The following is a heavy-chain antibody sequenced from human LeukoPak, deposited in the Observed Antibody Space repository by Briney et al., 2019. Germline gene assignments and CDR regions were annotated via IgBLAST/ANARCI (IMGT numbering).Heavy chain of an antibody. CDR2: ISSGGGNT. Sequence: PGGSLRLSCVASGFTFSSYAMSWIRQAPGKGLEWVSAISSGGGNTDYADSVKGRFIISRDISKNTLYLQMSSLRAEDTAVYYCARRAGGYSHPYDYWGQGVLVTVSS. CDR3: ARRAGGYSHPYDY. CDR1: GFTFSSYA. D-gene: IGHD4-23*01. J-gene: IGHJ4*02. V-gene: IGHV3-23*01.